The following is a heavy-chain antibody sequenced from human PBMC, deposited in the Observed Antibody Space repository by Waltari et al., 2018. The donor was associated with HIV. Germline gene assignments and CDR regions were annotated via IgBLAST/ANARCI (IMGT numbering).Heavy chain of an antibody. CDR2: INPNSGGT. CDR1: GYTFTGYY. D-gene: IGHD3-22*01. Sequence: QVQLVQSGAEVKKPGASVKVSCKASGYTFTGYYMHWVRQAPGQGLEWMGRINPNSGGTNYAQKLQGRVTMTRDTSISTAYMELSRLRADDTAVYYCARDDRNYYDSSGYYYVSDYWGQGTLVTVSS. CDR3: ARDDRNYYDSSGYYYVSDY. J-gene: IGHJ4*02. V-gene: IGHV1-2*06.